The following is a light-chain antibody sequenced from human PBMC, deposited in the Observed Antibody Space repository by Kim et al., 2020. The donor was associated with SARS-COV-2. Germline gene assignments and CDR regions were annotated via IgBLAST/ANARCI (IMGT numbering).Light chain of an antibody. V-gene: IGLV3-19*01. J-gene: IGLJ3*02. Sequence: SSELTQDPVVSVALGQTVRITCQGDSLRSYYATWYQQKPRQAPVLVIYGRNNRPSGIPDRFSGSASGNTASLTISGTQAEDEAGFYCQSRDSGGRVMFGGGTKLTVL. CDR1: SLRSYY. CDR2: GRN. CDR3: QSRDSGGRVM.